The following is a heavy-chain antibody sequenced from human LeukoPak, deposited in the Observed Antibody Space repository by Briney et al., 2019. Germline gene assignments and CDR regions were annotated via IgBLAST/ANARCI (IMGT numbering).Heavy chain of an antibody. D-gene: IGHD3-16*01. J-gene: IGHJ5*02. CDR2: IRHDGSTK. CDR3: AKGGAFGGVDSPNWFDP. Sequence: GGSLRLSCVGSGLTFSGFELNWVRQAPGKGLEWVSYIRHDGSTKTYADSVKGRFTISRDNSKNTLYLQMNSLRAEDTAVYYCAKGGAFGGVDSPNWFDPWGQGTLVTVSS. V-gene: IGHV3-48*03. CDR1: GLTFSGFE.